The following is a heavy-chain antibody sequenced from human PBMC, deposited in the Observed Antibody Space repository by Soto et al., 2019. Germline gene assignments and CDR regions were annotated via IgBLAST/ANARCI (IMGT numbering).Heavy chain of an antibody. V-gene: IGHV3-74*01. CDR2: INGGGGRT. CDR3: ARGGYSCVFIY. D-gene: IGHD6-19*01. J-gene: IGHJ4*02. Sequence: GGSLRLSCAASGFTFSSYAMHWVRQAPGKGLVWVSDINGGGGRTNYPDSVKGRFTISRDNSKNTLYLQMNSLRADDTAVYYCARGGYSCVFIYWGQGTLVTVSS. CDR1: GFTFSSYA.